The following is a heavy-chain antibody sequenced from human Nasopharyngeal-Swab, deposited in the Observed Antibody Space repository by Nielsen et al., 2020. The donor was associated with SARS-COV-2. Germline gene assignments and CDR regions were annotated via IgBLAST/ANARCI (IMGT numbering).Heavy chain of an antibody. CDR2: INHIGST. J-gene: IGHJ4*02. V-gene: IGHV4-34*01. CDR3: ARGRYYGDYDY. D-gene: IGHD4-17*01. Sequence: SETLSLTCAAYGGSLTTYSWIWIRQPPGKGLEWIGEINHIGSTNYNTYNPSLNSRVTISMATSKNQFSLTPTSVTAADTAIYFCARGRYYGDYDYWGQGALVTVSS. CDR1: GGSLTTYS.